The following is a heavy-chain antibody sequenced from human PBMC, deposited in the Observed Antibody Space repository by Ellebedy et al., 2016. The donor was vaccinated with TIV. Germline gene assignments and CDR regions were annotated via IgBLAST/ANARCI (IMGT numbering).Heavy chain of an antibody. Sequence: GESLKISXAASGFTFSSYSMNWVRQAPGKGLEWVSYISSSSSTIYYADSVKGRFTISRDNAKNSLYLQMNSLRDEDTAVYYCEAYYYDSSGLTYYYYGMDVWGQGTTVTVSS. D-gene: IGHD3-22*01. CDR3: EAYYYDSSGLTYYYYGMDV. J-gene: IGHJ6*02. V-gene: IGHV3-48*02. CDR1: GFTFSSYS. CDR2: ISSSSSTI.